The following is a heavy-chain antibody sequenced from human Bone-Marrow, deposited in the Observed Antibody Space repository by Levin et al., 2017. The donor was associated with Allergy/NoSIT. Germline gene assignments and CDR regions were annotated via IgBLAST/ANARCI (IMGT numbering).Heavy chain of an antibody. CDR1: GFTISEYA. V-gene: IGHV3-23*01. CDR3: AKKQGGTSGFSFDV. J-gene: IGHJ3*01. Sequence: GGSLRLSCAVSGFTISEYAMAWVRQSPGKGLEWVSVITGGGFNTYYGDSVKGRFTVSRDDSKDTLYLELNSLGGEDTAVYYCAKKQGGTSGFSFDVWGQGTMVTVSS. D-gene: IGHD1-1*01. CDR2: ITGGGFNT.